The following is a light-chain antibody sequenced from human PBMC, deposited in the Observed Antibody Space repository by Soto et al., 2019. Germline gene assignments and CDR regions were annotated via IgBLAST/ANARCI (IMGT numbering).Light chain of an antibody. Sequence: EIVMTPSPATLSVSPGEKATLSCRASQSVSSNLAWYQQKPGQAPRLLIYGASTRATGIPARFSGSGSGTGFTLTISSLQSEDFAVYYCQQYNNWRTFGQGTKVDIK. J-gene: IGKJ1*01. CDR1: QSVSSN. CDR3: QQYNNWRT. CDR2: GAS. V-gene: IGKV3-15*01.